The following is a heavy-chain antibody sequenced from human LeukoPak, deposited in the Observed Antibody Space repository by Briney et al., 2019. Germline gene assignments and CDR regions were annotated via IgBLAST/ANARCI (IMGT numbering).Heavy chain of an antibody. Sequence: SETLSLTCIVSGYSISSGYYWGWMRQPPGKGLEWIGSIYHSGSTYYNPSLKSRVTISVDMSKNQFSLKLSSVTAADTAVYYCARGTTWVATSYWGQGTLVTVSS. V-gene: IGHV4-38-2*02. CDR3: ARGTTWVATSY. CDR2: IYHSGST. J-gene: IGHJ4*02. CDR1: GYSISSGYY. D-gene: IGHD5-12*01.